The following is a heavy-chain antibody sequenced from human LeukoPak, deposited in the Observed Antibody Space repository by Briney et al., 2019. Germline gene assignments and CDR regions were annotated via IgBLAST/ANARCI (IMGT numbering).Heavy chain of an antibody. CDR3: ARAPLRRGYFDY. Sequence: SETLSLTCTVSGGSISNYYWSWIRQPPGKGLEWIGFINYSGNTNYNPSLKSRVTISVDTSKNQFSLKLSSVTAADTAVYYCARAPLRRGYFDYWGQGTLVTVSS. J-gene: IGHJ4*02. CDR2: INYSGNT. CDR1: GGSISNYY. D-gene: IGHD4-17*01. V-gene: IGHV4-59*01.